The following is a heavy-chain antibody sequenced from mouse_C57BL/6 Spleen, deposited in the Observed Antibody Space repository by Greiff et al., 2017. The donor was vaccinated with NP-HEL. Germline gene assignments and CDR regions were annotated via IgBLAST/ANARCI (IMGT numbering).Heavy chain of an antibody. J-gene: IGHJ1*03. CDR2: ISSGSSTI. Sequence: EVHLVESGGGLVKPGGSLKLSCAASGFTFSDYGMHWVRQAPEKGLEWVAYISSGSSTIYYADTVKGRFTISRDNAKNTLFLQMTSLRSEDTAMYYCARSVGGYFDVWGTGTTVTVSS. CDR1: GFTFSDYG. V-gene: IGHV5-17*01. CDR3: ARSVGGYFDV.